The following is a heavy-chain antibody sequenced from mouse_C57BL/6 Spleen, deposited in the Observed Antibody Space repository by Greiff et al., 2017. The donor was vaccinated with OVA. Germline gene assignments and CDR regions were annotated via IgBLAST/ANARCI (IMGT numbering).Heavy chain of an antibody. Sequence: EVQVVESGGGLVKPGGSLKLSCAASGFTFSSYAMSWVRQTPEKRLEWVATISDGGSYTYYPDNVKGRFTISRDNAKNNLYLQMSHLKSEDTAMYYCARGSSTMVTTAYFDYWGQGTTLTVSS. D-gene: IGHD2-2*01. CDR3: ARGSSTMVTTAYFDY. CDR2: ISDGGSYT. V-gene: IGHV5-4*01. J-gene: IGHJ2*01. CDR1: GFTFSSYA.